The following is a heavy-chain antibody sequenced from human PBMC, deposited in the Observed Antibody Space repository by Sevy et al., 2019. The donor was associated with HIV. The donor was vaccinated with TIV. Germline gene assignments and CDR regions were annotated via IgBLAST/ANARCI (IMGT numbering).Heavy chain of an antibody. D-gene: IGHD3-10*01. CDR1: GGTFSSYA. CDR2: IIPIFGTP. J-gene: IGHJ3*02. Sequence: ASVKVSCKASGGTFSSYAISWVRQAPGQGLEWMGGIIPIFGTPNYAQKFQGRVTITADKSTSPAYMELSSLRSEDTAVYYCATYYGSGSYYKGSGAFDIWGQGTMVTVSS. V-gene: IGHV1-69*06. CDR3: ATYYGSGSYYKGSGAFDI.